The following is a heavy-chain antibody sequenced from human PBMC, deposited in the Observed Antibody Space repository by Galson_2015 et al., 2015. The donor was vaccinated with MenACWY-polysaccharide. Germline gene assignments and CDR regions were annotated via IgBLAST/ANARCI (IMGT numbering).Heavy chain of an antibody. CDR3: ARLTIELGHDY. CDR2: INRGASGT. Sequence: SLRIACAASGFTFSNYWMHWVRQAPGAGPVWVSRINRGASGTAYAASVKGRFTISRDNDKNTLYLQMNSLRAEDTAVYYCARLTIELGHDYWGQGALVTVSA. J-gene: IGHJ4*02. V-gene: IGHV3-74*01. D-gene: IGHD1-1*01. CDR1: GFTFSNYW.